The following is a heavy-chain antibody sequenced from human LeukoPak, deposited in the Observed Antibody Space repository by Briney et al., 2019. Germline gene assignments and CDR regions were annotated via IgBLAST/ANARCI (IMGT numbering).Heavy chain of an antibody. D-gene: IGHD3-22*01. CDR3: ARGGYYYDSRHNESLNWFDP. Sequence: ASVKVSCKASGYTFTSYYMHWVRQAPGQGLEWMGIINPSGGSTSYAQKFQGRVTMTRDTSTSTVYMELSSLRSEDTAVYYCARGGYYYDSRHNESLNWFDPWGQGTLVTVSS. V-gene: IGHV1-46*01. CDR1: GYTFTSYY. J-gene: IGHJ5*02. CDR2: INPSGGST.